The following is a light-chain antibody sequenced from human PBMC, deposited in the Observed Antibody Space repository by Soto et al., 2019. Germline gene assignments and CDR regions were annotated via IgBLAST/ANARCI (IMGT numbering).Light chain of an antibody. J-gene: IGKJ1*01. CDR3: QQYMSSVT. CDR1: QSVDSTF. Sequence: EIVLTQSPGSLSLSPGERATLSCRASQSVDSTFFAWYQKKPGQAPRLLIYGASKRATGVPERFSGSECGTDFTLTISSLEPEDFAVYYFQQYMSSVTFGQGTKVEI. CDR2: GAS. V-gene: IGKV3-20*01.